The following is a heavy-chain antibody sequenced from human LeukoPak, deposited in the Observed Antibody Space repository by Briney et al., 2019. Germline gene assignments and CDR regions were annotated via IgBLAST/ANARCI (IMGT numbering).Heavy chain of an antibody. Sequence: GGSLRLSCAASGFSFRKYGMHWVRQAPGKGLEWVAVISYDGNNRYYADSVKGRLTISRDNSKNTLYLQMNSLKTEDTAVYYCTRDRGVGYPSSWGGGLYNFDCWGQGTLVTVSS. J-gene: IGHJ4*02. D-gene: IGHD6-13*01. CDR2: ISYDGNNR. CDR1: GFSFRKYG. CDR3: TRDRGVGYPSSWGGGLYNFDC. V-gene: IGHV3-30*03.